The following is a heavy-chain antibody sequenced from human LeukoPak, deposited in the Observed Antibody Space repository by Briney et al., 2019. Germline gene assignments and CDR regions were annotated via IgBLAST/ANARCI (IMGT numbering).Heavy chain of an antibody. CDR3: ASLSEYATFLTPAWRSYAFDN. CDR1: GYTFTSYY. CDR2: INPSGGST. J-gene: IGHJ3*02. V-gene: IGHV1-46*01. D-gene: IGHD2-8*01. Sequence: ASVKVSCKASGYTFTSYYMHWVRQAPGQGLEWMGIINPSGGSTSYAQKFQGRVTMTRDTSISTANMELSRLRSDDTAVYYCASLSEYATFLTPAWRSYAFDNWGQGTMVTVSS.